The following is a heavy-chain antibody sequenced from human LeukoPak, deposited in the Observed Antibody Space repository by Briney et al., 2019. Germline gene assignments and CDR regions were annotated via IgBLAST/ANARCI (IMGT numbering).Heavy chain of an antibody. CDR1: GYSISSGYY. Sequence: SETLSLTCAVSGYSISSGYYWGWIRQPPGKGLEWTGSIYHSGSTYYNPSLKSRVTISVDTSKNQFSLKLSSVTAADTAVYYCARTYSYGYVDYWGQGTLVTVSS. V-gene: IGHV4-38-2*01. J-gene: IGHJ4*02. CDR3: ARTYSYGYVDY. CDR2: IYHSGST. D-gene: IGHD5-18*01.